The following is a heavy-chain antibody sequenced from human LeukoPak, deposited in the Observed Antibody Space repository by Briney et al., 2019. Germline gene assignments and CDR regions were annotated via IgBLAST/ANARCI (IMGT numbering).Heavy chain of an antibody. CDR2: TYYRAKWYN. D-gene: IGHD2-21*02. J-gene: IGHJ4*02. CDR1: GDSVSSNSAA. V-gene: IGHV6-1*01. Sequence: SQTLSLTCAISGDSVSSNSAAWNWIRQSPSRGLEWLGRTYYRAKWYNDYPVSVKSRITINPDTSKNQFSLQLTSVIPEDTAVYYCARGADFFFDYWGQGTLVTVSS. CDR3: ARGADFFFDY.